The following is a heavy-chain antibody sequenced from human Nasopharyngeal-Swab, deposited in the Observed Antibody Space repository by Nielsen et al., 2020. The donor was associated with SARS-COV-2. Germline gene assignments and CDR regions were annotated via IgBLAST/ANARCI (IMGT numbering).Heavy chain of an antibody. CDR2: IYYSGST. CDR1: GGSISSYY. V-gene: IGHV4-59*01. Sequence: SETLSLTFTVSGGSISSYYWSWIRQPPGKGLEWIGYIYYSGSTHYNPSPKSRVTISVDTSKNQFSLKLSSVTAADTAVYYCARDLGGSGYDLGGYYYYYGMDVWGQGTTVTVSS. J-gene: IGHJ6*02. D-gene: IGHD5-12*01. CDR3: ARDLGGSGYDLGGYYYYYGMDV.